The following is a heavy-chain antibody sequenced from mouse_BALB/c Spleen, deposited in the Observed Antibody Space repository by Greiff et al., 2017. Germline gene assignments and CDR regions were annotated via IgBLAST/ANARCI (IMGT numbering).Heavy chain of an antibody. Sequence: DVKLVESGGGLVKPGGSLKLSCAASGFAFSSYDMSWVRQTPEKRLEWVAYISSGGGSTYYPDTVKGRFTISRDNAKNTLYLQMSSLKSEDTAMYYCARQPNYFDYWGQGTTLTVSS. CDR2: ISSGGGST. CDR1: GFAFSSYD. V-gene: IGHV5-12-1*01. CDR3: ARQPNYFDY. J-gene: IGHJ2*01.